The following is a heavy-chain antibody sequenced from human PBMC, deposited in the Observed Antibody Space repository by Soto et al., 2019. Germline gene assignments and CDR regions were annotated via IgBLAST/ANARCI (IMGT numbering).Heavy chain of an antibody. Sequence: GGSLRLSCVACGFTFSSCGMHWVRQAPGKGLEWVAFIRSDGSNKYYADSVKGRFTISRDNSKNTLYLQMNSLRAEDTAVYYCARDNPGIVVVITPAGAFDIWGQGTMVTVSS. CDR2: IRSDGSNK. D-gene: IGHD3-22*01. CDR3: ARDNPGIVVVITPAGAFDI. V-gene: IGHV3-30*02. J-gene: IGHJ3*02. CDR1: GFTFSSCG.